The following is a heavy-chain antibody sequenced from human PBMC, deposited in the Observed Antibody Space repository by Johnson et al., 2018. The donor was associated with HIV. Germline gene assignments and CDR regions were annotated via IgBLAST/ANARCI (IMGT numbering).Heavy chain of an antibody. CDR1: GFTFGSYG. Sequence: QVQLVESGGGVVQPGRSLRLSCAASGFTFGSYGIHWVRQAPGKGLEWVAVISYDGSKKYYADSVKGRFIISRDNSKNSLHLQMNNLSAEDTALYYCAREGTEDMIVVVTSRDDAFDIWGQGTMVTVSS. J-gene: IGHJ3*02. CDR2: ISYDGSKK. V-gene: IGHV3-30*03. CDR3: AREGTEDMIVVVTSRDDAFDI. D-gene: IGHD3-22*01.